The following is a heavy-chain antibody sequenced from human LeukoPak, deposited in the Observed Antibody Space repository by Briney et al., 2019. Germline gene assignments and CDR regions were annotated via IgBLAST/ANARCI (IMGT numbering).Heavy chain of an antibody. V-gene: IGHV3-33*01. CDR2: IWYDGSNK. D-gene: IGHD3-22*01. CDR3: ARDRYDSGGYTDY. J-gene: IGHJ4*02. CDR1: GFTFSSYG. Sequence: GGSLRLSCAASGFTFSSYGMHWVRQAPGKGLEWVAVIWYDGSNKYYADSVKGRFTISRDNSKNTLYLQMYSLRAEDTAVYYCARDRYDSGGYTDYWGQGTLVTVSS.